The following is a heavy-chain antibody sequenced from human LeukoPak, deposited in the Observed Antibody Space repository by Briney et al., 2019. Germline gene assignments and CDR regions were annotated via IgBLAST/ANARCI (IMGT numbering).Heavy chain of an antibody. Sequence: SETLSLTCAVSGGFIISSSNYYWGWIRQPPGKGLEWIGSIYYSGNTYYNPSLKSRVTMSVDMSKNQFSLKLSSMIAADTAVYYCARVSSSWYQDWYFDLWGRGTLVTVPS. J-gene: IGHJ2*01. CDR3: ARVSSSWYQDWYFDL. D-gene: IGHD6-13*01. V-gene: IGHV4-39*07. CDR1: GGFIISSSNYY. CDR2: IYYSGNT.